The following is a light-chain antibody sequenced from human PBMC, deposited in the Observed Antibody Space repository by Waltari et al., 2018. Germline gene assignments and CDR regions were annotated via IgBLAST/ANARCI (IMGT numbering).Light chain of an antibody. CDR3: ISFTNNNSPYPFV. CDR2: DVS. V-gene: IGLV2-14*03. CDR1: SNDVGNYYY. Sequence: QSALTQPASVSGSPGQSTTISCTGTSNDVGNYYYVSWYPQPPGKAPKLIIYDVSNRPSGVSNHFSGSKSGNTASLIISGLQTEDEADYYCISFTNNNSPYPFVFGTGTKVTV. J-gene: IGLJ1*01.